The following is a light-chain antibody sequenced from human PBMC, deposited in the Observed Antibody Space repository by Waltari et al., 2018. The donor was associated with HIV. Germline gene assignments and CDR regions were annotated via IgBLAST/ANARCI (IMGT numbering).Light chain of an antibody. Sequence: QSALTQPPSTSGTPGQRVPMSCSRSSSNVGRDNLYCYQQIPGTAPKLLIYNDYQRPSGVPDRFSGSKSGTSASLAISGLRSEDEADYYCAAWDNILSGYVFGTGTKVTVL. CDR3: AAWDNILSGYV. J-gene: IGLJ1*01. CDR1: SSNVGRDN. CDR2: NDY. V-gene: IGLV1-47*01.